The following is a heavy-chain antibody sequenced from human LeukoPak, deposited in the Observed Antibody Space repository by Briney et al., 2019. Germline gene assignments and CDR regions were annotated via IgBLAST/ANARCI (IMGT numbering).Heavy chain of an antibody. CDR3: ARHRVDSSSPRGMDV. CDR2: IYPSNSDT. Sequence: GESLQISCKGSGYNFITYWIGWVRQLPGKGLEGMGIIYPSNSDTRYSPSFQGQVTFSADKSISTAYLQWSSLKASDTAMYYCARHRVDSSSPRGMDVWGQGTTVTVS. CDR1: GYNFITYW. D-gene: IGHD6-13*01. J-gene: IGHJ6*02. V-gene: IGHV5-51*01.